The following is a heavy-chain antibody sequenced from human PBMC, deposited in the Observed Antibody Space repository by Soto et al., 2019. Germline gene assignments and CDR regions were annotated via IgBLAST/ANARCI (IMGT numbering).Heavy chain of an antibody. V-gene: IGHV3-7*03. CDR1: GIIFSNYW. Sequence: EVHLVESGGGLVQPGGSLRLSCAASGIIFSNYWMTWIRQAPGKGLEWVANIKHDGTERDYADSVKGRFTISRDNVKNSLFLQMNNLRPEDSATYYGASRPPNDDYYGVLDYWGQGTLVTVSS. CDR3: ASRPPNDDYYGVLDY. J-gene: IGHJ4*02. D-gene: IGHD3-3*01. CDR2: IKHDGTER.